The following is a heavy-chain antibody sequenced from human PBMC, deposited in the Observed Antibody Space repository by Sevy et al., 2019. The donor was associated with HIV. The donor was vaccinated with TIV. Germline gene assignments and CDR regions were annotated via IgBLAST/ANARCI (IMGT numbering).Heavy chain of an antibody. CDR2: INPNSGGT. CDR3: ARDPLRRLRLGELFGY. CDR1: GYTFTGYY. Sequence: ASVKVSCKASGYTFTGYYMHWVRQAPGQGLEWMGWINPNSGGTNYAQKFQGRVTMTRDTSISTAYMELSRLRSDDTAVYYCARDPLRRLRLGELFGYWGQGTLVTVSS. D-gene: IGHD3-16*01. J-gene: IGHJ4*02. V-gene: IGHV1-2*02.